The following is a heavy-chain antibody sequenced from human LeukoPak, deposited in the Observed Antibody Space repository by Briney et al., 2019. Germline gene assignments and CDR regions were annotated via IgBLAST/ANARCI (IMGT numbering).Heavy chain of an antibody. J-gene: IGHJ4*02. V-gene: IGHV3-23*01. CDR1: GFAFSSYA. CDR2: TSGSGGST. D-gene: IGHD3-10*01. Sequence: GGSLRLSCAASGFAFSSYAMSWVRQAPGKGLEWVSATSGSGGSTYYADSVKGRFTISRDNSKNTLYLQMNSLRAEDTAVYYCAMMVRGVIIGDYFDYWGQGTLVTVSS. CDR3: AMMVRGVIIGDYFDY.